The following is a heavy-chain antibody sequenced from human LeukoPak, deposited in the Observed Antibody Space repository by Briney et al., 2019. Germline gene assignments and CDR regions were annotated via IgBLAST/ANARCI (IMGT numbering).Heavy chain of an antibody. D-gene: IGHD1-1*01. CDR1: GFTFSSYA. V-gene: IGHV3-23*01. CDR2: ISGSGGST. CDR3: ARDRQQLEDGLYFDY. Sequence: PGGSLRLSCAASGFTFSSYAMTWVRQGPGKGLEWVSGISGSGGSTNYADSVKGRFTISRDNSKNTLYLQMNSLRAEDTAVYYCARDRQQLEDGLYFDYWGQGTLVTVSS. J-gene: IGHJ4*02.